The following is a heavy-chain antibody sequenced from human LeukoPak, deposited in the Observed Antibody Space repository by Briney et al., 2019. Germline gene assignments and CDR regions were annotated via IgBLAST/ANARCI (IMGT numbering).Heavy chain of an antibody. CDR2: IYYSGST. J-gene: IGHJ6*03. V-gene: IGHV4-39*07. Sequence: PSETLSLTCTVSGGSISSYYWSWIRQPPGKGLEWIGSIYYSGSTYYNPSLKSRVTISVDTSKNQFSLKLSSVTAADTAVYYCARSGNYYYYYMDVWGKGTTVTVSS. CDR1: GGSISSYY. CDR3: ARSGNYYYYYMDV.